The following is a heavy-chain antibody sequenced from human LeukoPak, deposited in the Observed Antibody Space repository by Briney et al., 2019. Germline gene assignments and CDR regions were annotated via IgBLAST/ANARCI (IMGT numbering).Heavy chain of an antibody. CDR1: GFTFSSYW. CDR3: ARDSKEGNPNYFLHYYDSSGYYWSYFDY. Sequence: GGSLRLSCAASGFTFSSYWMSWVRQAPGKGLEWVANIKQDGSEKYYVDSVKGRFTISRDNAKNSLYLQMNSPRAEDTAVYYCARDSKEGNPNYFLHYYDSSGYYWSYFDYWGQGTLVTVSS. D-gene: IGHD3-22*01. J-gene: IGHJ4*02. V-gene: IGHV3-7*03. CDR2: IKQDGSEK.